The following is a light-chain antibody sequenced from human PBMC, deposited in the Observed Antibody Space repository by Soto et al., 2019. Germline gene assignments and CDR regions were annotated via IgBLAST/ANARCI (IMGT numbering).Light chain of an antibody. CDR2: TGS. CDR1: QAIDSW. CDR3: QQTLSFPPT. J-gene: IGKJ1*01. Sequence: EIQMTPTPSSVSASVGDRVTITCRASQAIDSWLAWYQQKPGEAPKLLIFTGSLLHSGVPPRFSGSGSGTDFTLTISSLQPEDFATYYCQQTLSFPPTFGQGTKVDI. V-gene: IGKV1-12*01.